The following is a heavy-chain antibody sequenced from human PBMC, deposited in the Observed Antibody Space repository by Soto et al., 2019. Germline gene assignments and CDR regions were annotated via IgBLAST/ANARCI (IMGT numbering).Heavy chain of an antibody. CDR1: GFTFDDYA. V-gene: IGHV3-9*01. CDR2: ISWNSGSI. CDR3: AKDGEASLMVRGVIITQTRYGMDV. J-gene: IGHJ6*02. Sequence: PGGSLRLSCAASGFTFDDYAMHWVRQAPGKGLEWVSGISWNSGSIGYADSVKGRFTISRDNAKNSLYLQMNSLRAEDTALYYCAKDGEASLMVRGVIITQTRYGMDVWGQGTTVTVSS. D-gene: IGHD3-10*01.